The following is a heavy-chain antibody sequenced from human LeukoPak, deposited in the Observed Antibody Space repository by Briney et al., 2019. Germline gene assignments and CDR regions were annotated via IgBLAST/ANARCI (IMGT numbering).Heavy chain of an antibody. CDR2: VTNSGTT. V-gene: IGHV4-59*11. Sequence: SETLSLTCNVSGESISSHYWSWTRQSPGKGLEWIGYVTNSGTTKFNPSLKSRVTISIDTSKNQFSLRLNSVTAADTAVYYCARRSGGFIYLDYWGQGTLVTVSS. D-gene: IGHD3-16*01. J-gene: IGHJ4*02. CDR3: ARRSGGFIYLDY. CDR1: GESISSHY.